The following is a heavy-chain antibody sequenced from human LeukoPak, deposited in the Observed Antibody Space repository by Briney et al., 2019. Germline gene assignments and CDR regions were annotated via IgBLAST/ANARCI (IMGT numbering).Heavy chain of an antibody. D-gene: IGHD6-6*01. CDR2: IYHSGST. Sequence: PSGTLSLTCAVSGGSISSSNWWSWVRQPPGKGLEWIGEIYHSGSTNYNPSLKSRVTISVDKSKNQFSLKLSSVTAADTAVYYCARHEIAASIAARGSAFDIWGQGTMVTVSS. J-gene: IGHJ3*02. CDR3: ARHEIAASIAARGSAFDI. V-gene: IGHV4-4*02. CDR1: GGSISSSNW.